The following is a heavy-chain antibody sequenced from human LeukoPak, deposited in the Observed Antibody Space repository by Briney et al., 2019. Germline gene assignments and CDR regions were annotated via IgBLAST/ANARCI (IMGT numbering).Heavy chain of an antibody. D-gene: IGHD1-26*01. CDR2: IIDSGNSI. CDR1: GFTFSSCA. V-gene: IGHV3-23*01. Sequence: GGSLRLSCAASGFTFSSCAMSWFRQAPGKGLEWVSTIIDSGNSIYYADSAEGRFTISRDNSKNTLYLQMNSLRAGDTAVYYCAKDPIFSGSYGVFDYWGLGTLVTVSS. J-gene: IGHJ4*02. CDR3: AKDPIFSGSYGVFDY.